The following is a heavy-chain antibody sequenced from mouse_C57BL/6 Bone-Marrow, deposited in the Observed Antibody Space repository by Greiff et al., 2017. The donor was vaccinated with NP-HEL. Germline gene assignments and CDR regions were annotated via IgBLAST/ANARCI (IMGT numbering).Heavy chain of an antibody. D-gene: IGHD2-3*01. V-gene: IGHV1-72*01. CDR3: ARSEGFYDGYWYFDV. CDR1: GYTFTSYW. J-gene: IGHJ1*03. Sequence: QVQLQQPGAELVKPGASVKLSCKASGYTFTSYWMHWVKQRPGRGLEWIGRIDPNSGGTKYNEKFKGKATLTVDKPSSTAYLQLSSLTSEDSAVYYCARSEGFYDGYWYFDVWGTGTTVTVSS. CDR2: IDPNSGGT.